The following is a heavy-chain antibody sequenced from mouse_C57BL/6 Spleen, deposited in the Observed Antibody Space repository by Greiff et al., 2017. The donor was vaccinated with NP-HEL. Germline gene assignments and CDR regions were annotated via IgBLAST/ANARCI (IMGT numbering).Heavy chain of an antibody. CDR3: ARHEDDIYDGYYWFAY. Sequence: QVQLKESGAELVKPGASVKLSCKASGYTFTEYTIHWVKQRSGQGLEWIGWFYPGSGSIKYNEKFKDKATLTADKSSSTVYMELSRLTSEDSAVYFCARHEDDIYDGYYWFAYWGQGTLVTVSA. CDR2: FYPGSGSI. CDR1: GYTFTEYT. D-gene: IGHD2-3*01. J-gene: IGHJ3*01. V-gene: IGHV1-62-2*01.